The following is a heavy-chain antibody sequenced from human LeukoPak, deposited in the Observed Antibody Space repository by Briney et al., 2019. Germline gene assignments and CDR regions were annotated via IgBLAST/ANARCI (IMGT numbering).Heavy chain of an antibody. D-gene: IGHD6-13*01. CDR3: AISSSWYRPYFQH. Sequence: SETLSLTCTVSGGSINSGSYYWSWIRQPAGKGLEWIGRIYTSGSTNYNPSLKSRVTTSVDTSKNQFSLKLSSVTAADTAVYYCAISSSWYRPYFQHWGQGTLVTVSS. CDR2: IYTSGST. V-gene: IGHV4-61*02. J-gene: IGHJ1*01. CDR1: GGSINSGSYY.